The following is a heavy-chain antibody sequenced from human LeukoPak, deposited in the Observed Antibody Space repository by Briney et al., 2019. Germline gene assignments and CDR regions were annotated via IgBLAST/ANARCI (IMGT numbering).Heavy chain of an antibody. D-gene: IGHD3-22*01. Sequence: ASVKVSCKASGYTFTGYYMHWVRQAPGQGLEWMGWINPNSGGTNYAQKFQGRVTMTRDTSISTAYMELSRLRSDDTAVYYYARQAVVITGDAFDIWGQGTMVTVSS. CDR1: GYTFTGYY. CDR3: ARQAVVITGDAFDI. J-gene: IGHJ3*02. V-gene: IGHV1-2*02. CDR2: INPNSGGT.